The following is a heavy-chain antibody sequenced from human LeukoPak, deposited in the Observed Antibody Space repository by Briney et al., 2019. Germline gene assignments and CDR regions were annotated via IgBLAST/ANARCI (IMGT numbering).Heavy chain of an antibody. D-gene: IGHD6-13*01. CDR3: ALGGGKWQQLAPIDY. CDR2: IWYDGSNK. J-gene: IGHJ4*02. CDR1: GFTFRSYG. V-gene: IGHV3-33*01. Sequence: PGRTLRLSCAASGFTFRSYGMHWARQAPGKGLEWVAVIWYDGSNKYYADSVKGRFTISRDNSKNTLYLQMNSLRAEDTAVYYCALGGGKWQQLAPIDYWGQGTLVTVSS.